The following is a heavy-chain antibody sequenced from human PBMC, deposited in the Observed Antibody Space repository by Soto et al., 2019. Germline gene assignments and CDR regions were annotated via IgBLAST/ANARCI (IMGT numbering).Heavy chain of an antibody. D-gene: IGHD6-19*01. Sequence: PGESLKISCKGSGYSFTSYWISWVRQMPGKGLEWMGRIDPSDSYTNYSPSFQGHVTISADKSISTAYLQWSSLKASDTAMYYCVRQERKSSSGWYDYWGQGALVTVSS. CDR3: VRQERKSSSGWYDY. V-gene: IGHV5-10-1*01. J-gene: IGHJ4*02. CDR2: IDPSDSYT. CDR1: GYSFTSYW.